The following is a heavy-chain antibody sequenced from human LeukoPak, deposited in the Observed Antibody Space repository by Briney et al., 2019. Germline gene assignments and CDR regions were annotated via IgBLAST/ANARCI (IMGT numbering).Heavy chain of an antibody. CDR2: ISYDGSNK. D-gene: IGHD2-15*01. CDR3: ARGFQSGGSPV. V-gene: IGHV3-30*03. J-gene: IGHJ4*02. CDR1: GFTFSSYG. Sequence: GGSLRLSCAASGFTFSSYGMPWVRQAPGKGLEWVAVISYDGSNKYYADSVKGRFTISRDNDKGSLYLQLNSLRVEDTAIYYCARGFQSGGSPVWGQGTLVTVSS.